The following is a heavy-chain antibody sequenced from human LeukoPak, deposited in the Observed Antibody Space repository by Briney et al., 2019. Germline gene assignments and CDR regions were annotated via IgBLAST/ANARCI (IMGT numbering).Heavy chain of an antibody. J-gene: IGHJ3*02. CDR2: ISYDGSNK. CDR3: ARQLRFLEWLIVGAFDI. V-gene: IGHV3-30-3*01. D-gene: IGHD3-3*01. CDR1: GFTFSSYA. Sequence: PGGSLRLSCAASGFTFSSYAMHWVRQAPGKGLEWVAVISYDGSNKYYADSVTGRFTISRDNSKNTLYLQMNSLRAEDTAVYYCARQLRFLEWLIVGAFDIWGQGTMVTVSS.